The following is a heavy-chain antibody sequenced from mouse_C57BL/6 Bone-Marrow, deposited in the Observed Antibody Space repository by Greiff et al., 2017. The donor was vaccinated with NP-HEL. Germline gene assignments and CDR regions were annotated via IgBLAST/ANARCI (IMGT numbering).Heavy chain of an antibody. Sequence: QVQLQQPGAELVKPGASVKLSCKASGYTFTSYWMQWVKQRPGQGLEWIGEIDPSDSYTNYTQKFKGKATLTVDTSSSTAYMQLSSLTSEDSAVYYCASFPYYYGTWFAYWGQGTLVTVSA. CDR3: ASFPYYYGTWFAY. CDR2: IDPSDSYT. J-gene: IGHJ3*01. V-gene: IGHV1-50*01. CDR1: GYTFTSYW. D-gene: IGHD1-1*01.